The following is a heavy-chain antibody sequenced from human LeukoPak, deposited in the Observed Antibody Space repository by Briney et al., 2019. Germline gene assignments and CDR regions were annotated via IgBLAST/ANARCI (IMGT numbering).Heavy chain of an antibody. Sequence: GGSLRLSCAASGFTFSNYGMNWVRQAPGKGLEWVSGITSSGITYYADSVKGRFTVSRDNSKNTLYLQMNSLRAEDTAIYYCARGLHRIAVAGTGSFPFDYWGQGTLVTVSS. CDR1: GFTFSNYG. V-gene: IGHV3-23*01. CDR2: ITSSGIT. J-gene: IGHJ4*02. CDR3: ARGLHRIAVAGTGSFPFDY. D-gene: IGHD6-19*01.